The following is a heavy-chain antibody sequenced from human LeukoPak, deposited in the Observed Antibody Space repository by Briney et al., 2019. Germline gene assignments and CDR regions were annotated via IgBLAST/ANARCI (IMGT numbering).Heavy chain of an antibody. Sequence: PGGSLRLSCAASGFTFSSYSMNWVRQAPGKGLEWVSYISSSSSTIYYADSVKGRFTISRDNAKSSLYLQMNSLRAEDTAVYYCARGYSSSWFDFDYWGQGTLVTVSS. CDR3: ARGYSSSWFDFDY. CDR2: ISSSSSTI. V-gene: IGHV3-48*01. J-gene: IGHJ4*02. D-gene: IGHD6-13*01. CDR1: GFTFSSYS.